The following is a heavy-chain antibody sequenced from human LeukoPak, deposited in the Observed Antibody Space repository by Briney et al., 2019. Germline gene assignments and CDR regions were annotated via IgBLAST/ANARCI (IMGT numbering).Heavy chain of an antibody. Sequence: RAGGSLRLSCAASGFTITTYAVNWVRQAPGKGLEWVSGIGGGGTKYYADSVKGRFIISSDNSQNLVHLQMNSLTVEDTAVYYCARAQGALDYWGQGTLVTVSS. CDR1: GFTITTYA. V-gene: IGHV3-23*01. CDR3: ARAQGALDY. D-gene: IGHD1-26*01. J-gene: IGHJ4*02. CDR2: IGGGGTK.